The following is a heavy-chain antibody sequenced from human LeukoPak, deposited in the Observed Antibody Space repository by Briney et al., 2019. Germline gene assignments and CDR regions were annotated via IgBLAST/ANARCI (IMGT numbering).Heavy chain of an antibody. CDR2: IYYSGST. D-gene: IGHD2-8*01. V-gene: IGHV4-39*07. Sequence: PSETLSLTCTVSGGSISSSSYYWGWIRQPPGKGLEWIGSIYYSGSTYYNPSLKSRVTISVDTSKNQFSLKLSSVTAADTAVYYCASGGGVLMVYALWGIFDYWGQGTLVTVSS. J-gene: IGHJ4*02. CDR1: GGSISSSSYY. CDR3: ASGGGVLMVYALWGIFDY.